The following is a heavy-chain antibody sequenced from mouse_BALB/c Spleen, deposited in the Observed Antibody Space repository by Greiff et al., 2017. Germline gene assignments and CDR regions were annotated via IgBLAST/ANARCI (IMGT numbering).Heavy chain of an antibody. J-gene: IGHJ2*01. D-gene: IGHD1-1*01. V-gene: IGHV5-12-1*01. CDR3: ARHGGSSYSYYFDY. CDR2: ISSGGGST. Sequence: EVHLVESGGGLVKPGGSLKLSCAASGFAFSSYDMSWVRQTPEKRLEWVAYISSGGGSTYYPDTVKGRFTISRDNAKNTLYLQMSSLKSEDTAMYYCARHGGSSYSYYFDYWGQGTTLTVSS. CDR1: GFAFSSYD.